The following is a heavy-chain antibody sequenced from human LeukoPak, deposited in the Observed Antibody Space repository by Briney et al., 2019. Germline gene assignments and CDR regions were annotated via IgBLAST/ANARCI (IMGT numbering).Heavy chain of an antibody. CDR2: HYHTGRI. CDR1: GGSHIGNSYC. Sequence: SESLSLTCPVTGGSHIGNSYCCGWLPEPPGRGPEWIGSHYHTGRIYHNPSLNSRVTISVDTSKNQFSLKLSSVTAADTAVYYCARIGAVAAFDYWGQGTLVTVSS. CDR3: ARIGAVAAFDY. D-gene: IGHD6-19*01. J-gene: IGHJ4*02. V-gene: IGHV4-39*07.